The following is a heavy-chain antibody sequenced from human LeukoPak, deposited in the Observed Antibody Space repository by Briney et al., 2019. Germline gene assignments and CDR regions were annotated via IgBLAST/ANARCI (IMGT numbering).Heavy chain of an antibody. Sequence: ASVKVSCKASGYTFTSYYMHWVRQAPGQGLEWMGIIKPSGGSTSYAQKFQGRVTMTRDTSTSTVYMELSSLRSEDTAVYYCARERYYDSSGYNGYFDYWGQGTLVTVSS. CDR2: IKPSGGST. V-gene: IGHV1-46*01. D-gene: IGHD3-22*01. CDR3: ARERYYDSSGYNGYFDY. CDR1: GYTFTSYY. J-gene: IGHJ4*02.